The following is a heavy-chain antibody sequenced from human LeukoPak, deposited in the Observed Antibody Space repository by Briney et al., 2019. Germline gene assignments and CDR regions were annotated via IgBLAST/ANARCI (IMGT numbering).Heavy chain of an antibody. CDR1: GFTVSDSY. J-gene: IGHJ4*02. Sequence: GGSLTLSCAASGFTVSDSYMSWVRQAPGKGLEWVSVIYSGGSTYYADSVKGRFTISRDTSKNTLYLQMNSLRAEDTAVYYCARAWSGTQYYFDYWGQGTLVTVSS. CDR2: IYSGGST. D-gene: IGHD3-3*01. V-gene: IGHV3-66*01. CDR3: ARAWSGTQYYFDY.